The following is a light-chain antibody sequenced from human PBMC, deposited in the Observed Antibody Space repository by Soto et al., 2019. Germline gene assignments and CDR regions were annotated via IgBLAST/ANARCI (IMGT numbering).Light chain of an antibody. CDR2: DVS. CDR1: QSISSW. J-gene: IGKJ4*01. V-gene: IGKV1-5*01. Sequence: DIYMTQSPSTLSASVGDRVTITSLASQSISSWLAWYQQKPGKAPKLLIYDVSSLESGVPSRFSGSGSGTEFTLTISSLQPDDFATYFCQQYNSYSTLTFGGGTKVDIK. CDR3: QQYNSYSTLT.